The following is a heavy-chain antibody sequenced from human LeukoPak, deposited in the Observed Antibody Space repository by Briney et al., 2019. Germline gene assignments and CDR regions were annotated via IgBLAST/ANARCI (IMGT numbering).Heavy chain of an antibody. D-gene: IGHD2-2*01. CDR3: ARSGEVVPATMSFYYYGMDV. CDR1: GGSMSTYN. Sequence: SETLSLTCTVSGGSMSTYNWNWIRQPPGKGLEWIGYIYNSGSINYNPSLESRVTMSADTPRNQFSLKLSSVTAADTAVYYCARSGEVVPATMSFYYYGMDVWGQGTTVTVSS. V-gene: IGHV4-59*01. CDR2: IYNSGSI. J-gene: IGHJ6*02.